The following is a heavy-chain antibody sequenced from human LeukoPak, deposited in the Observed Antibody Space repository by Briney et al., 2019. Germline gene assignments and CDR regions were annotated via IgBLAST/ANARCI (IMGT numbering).Heavy chain of an antibody. Sequence: GGSLRLSCEASKFPFSNSWMHWARQAPGKGLVWVSRINSDGSSTTYADFVKGRFTISRDNAKNTLYLQMNGLRAEDTAVYYCARGHWDYYYMDVWGKGTTVTVSS. V-gene: IGHV3-74*01. CDR3: ARGHWDYYYMDV. CDR2: INSDGSST. D-gene: IGHD3-16*01. J-gene: IGHJ6*03. CDR1: KFPFSNSW.